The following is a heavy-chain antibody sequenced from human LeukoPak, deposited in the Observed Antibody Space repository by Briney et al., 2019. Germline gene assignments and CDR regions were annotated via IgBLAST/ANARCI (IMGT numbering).Heavy chain of an antibody. CDR3: TRVGSSGSVDY. CDR1: GFTFSDYY. CDR2: ISSRTSDT. J-gene: IGHJ4*02. V-gene: IGHV3-11*06. Sequence: GGSLRLSCAASGFTFSDYYMSWIRQAPGKGLEWVSYISSRTSDTNYIDSVKGRFTISRDNARNSLYLQMNSLRAEDTAVYYCTRVGSSGSVDYWGQGTLVTVSS. D-gene: IGHD1-1*01.